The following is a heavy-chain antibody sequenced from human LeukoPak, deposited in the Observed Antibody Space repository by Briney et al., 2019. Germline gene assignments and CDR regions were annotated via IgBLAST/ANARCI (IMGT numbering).Heavy chain of an antibody. V-gene: IGHV4-59*01. J-gene: IGHJ3*02. CDR1: GGSISSYY. CDR3: ARDAPPFWSGYLDAFDI. CDR2: IYYSGST. D-gene: IGHD3-3*01. Sequence: PSETLSLTCTVSGGSISSYYWSWIRQPPGKGLEWIGYIYYSGSTNYNPSLKSRVTISVDTSKNQLSLKLSSVTAADTAVYYCARDAPPFWSGYLDAFDIWGQGTMVTVSS.